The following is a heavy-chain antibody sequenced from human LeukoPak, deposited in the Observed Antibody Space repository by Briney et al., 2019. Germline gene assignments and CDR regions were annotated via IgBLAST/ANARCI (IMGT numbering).Heavy chain of an antibody. J-gene: IGHJ4*02. CDR2: ISDSGST. CDR3: ARHERMTTYDY. D-gene: IGHD4-11*01. Sequence: SETLSLTCTVSGGSISSYFWSWLRQPPGKGLEWIGYISDSGSTDYNASLRSRVTMSVDTSKNQFSLNLNSVTAADTAVYYCARHERMTTYDYWGQGTLVTVSS. CDR1: GGSISSYF. V-gene: IGHV4-59*08.